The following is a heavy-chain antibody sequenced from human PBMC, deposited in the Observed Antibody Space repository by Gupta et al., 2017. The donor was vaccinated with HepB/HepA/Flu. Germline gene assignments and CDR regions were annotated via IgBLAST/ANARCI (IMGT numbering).Heavy chain of an antibody. CDR3: AKDFRERAAAGIDAFDI. Sequence: EVQLVESGGGLVQPGRSLRLSCAASGFTFDDYAMNWVRQAPGKGLGWVSRISWNSGNIGYADSVKGRFTISRDSAKNSLYLQMNSLRPEDTALYYCAKDFRERAAAGIDAFDIWGQGTMVTVSS. J-gene: IGHJ3*02. V-gene: IGHV3-9*01. CDR1: GFTFDDYA. D-gene: IGHD6-13*01. CDR2: ISWNSGNI.